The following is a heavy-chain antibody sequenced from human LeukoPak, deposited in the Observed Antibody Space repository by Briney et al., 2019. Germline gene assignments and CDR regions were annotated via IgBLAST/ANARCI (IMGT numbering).Heavy chain of an antibody. V-gene: IGHV1-2*02. J-gene: IGHJ5*02. CDR1: GYTFTGYY. CDR2: INPNSGGT. Sequence: GASVKVSCKASGYTFTGYYMHWVRQAPGQGREWMGWINPNSGGTNYAQKFQVRVTMTRDTSISTAYMELSRLRSDDTAVYYCARGYNWNDAWFDPWGQGTLVTVSS. CDR3: ARGYNWNDAWFDP. D-gene: IGHD1-1*01.